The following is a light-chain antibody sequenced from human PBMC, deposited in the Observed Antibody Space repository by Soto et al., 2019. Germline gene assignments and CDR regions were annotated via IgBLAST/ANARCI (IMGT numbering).Light chain of an antibody. CDR2: DVF. CDR1: QSITYC. Sequence: DIQMTQSPSSLSASVGDRVTITCRASQSITYCLAWYQQKPGRAPKLLIYDVFNLQSGVPSRFSGSASGTEFTLTISSLLPDDSATYFCQQYHSFSFTFCQGTKLEIK. CDR3: QQYHSFSFT. V-gene: IGKV1-5*01. J-gene: IGKJ2*01.